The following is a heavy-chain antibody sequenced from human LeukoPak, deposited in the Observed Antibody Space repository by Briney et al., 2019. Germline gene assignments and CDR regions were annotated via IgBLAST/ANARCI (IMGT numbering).Heavy chain of an antibody. V-gene: IGHV4-59*11. CDR2: IYYSGNS. Sequence: SETLSLTCIVSGDSITGHFWGWFRQPPGKGPEWIGHIYYSGNSNYNPSLKSRVTISVDTSKNQFSLKLSSVTAADTAMYYCARDLRRGFYDSRGYYTDAFDIWGQGTMVTVSS. CDR3: ARDLRRGFYDSRGYYTDAFDI. CDR1: GDSITGHF. D-gene: IGHD3-22*01. J-gene: IGHJ3*02.